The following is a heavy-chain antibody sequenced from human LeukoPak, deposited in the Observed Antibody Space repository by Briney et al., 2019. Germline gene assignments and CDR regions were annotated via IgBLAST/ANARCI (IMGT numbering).Heavy chain of an antibody. V-gene: IGHV3-23*01. CDR3: AKDMDYVFDY. J-gene: IGHJ4*02. CDR2: ISGSGGST. CDR1: GFTFSSYA. D-gene: IGHD3-10*02. Sequence: TGGSLRLSCAASGFTFSSYAMSWVRQAPGKGLEWVSAISGSGGSTYYADSVKGRFTISRDNSKNTLYLQMNSLRAEDRAVYYCAKDMDYVFDYWGQGTLVTVSS.